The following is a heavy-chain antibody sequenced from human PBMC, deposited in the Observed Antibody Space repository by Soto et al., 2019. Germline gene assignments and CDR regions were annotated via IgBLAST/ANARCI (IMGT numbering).Heavy chain of an antibody. CDR1: GATLTELS. J-gene: IGHJ6*02. Sequence: ASVKVSCKVSGATLTELSMHWVRQAPGKGLGWMGGFDPEDGETIYAQKFQGRVTMTEDTSTDTAYMELSSLRSEDTAVYYCATGYPHTPYYYYGMDVWGQGTTVTVSS. V-gene: IGHV1-24*01. CDR2: FDPEDGET. CDR3: ATGYPHTPYYYYGMDV. D-gene: IGHD2-2*02.